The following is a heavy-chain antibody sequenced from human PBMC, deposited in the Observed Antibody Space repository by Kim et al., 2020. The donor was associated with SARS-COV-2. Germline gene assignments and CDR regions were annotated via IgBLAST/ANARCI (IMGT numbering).Heavy chain of an antibody. CDR3: AKSNSGYYAYLDS. Sequence: GGSLRLSCVAHGFTFSTYGMSWVRQAPDKGLEWVSVISGSGGTTYYSDSVKGRFTISRDNSKNTLYLQMNSLRAEDTAEYYCAKSNSGYYAYLDSWGQGILVTVSS. D-gene: IGHD3-22*01. V-gene: IGHV3-23*01. J-gene: IGHJ4*02. CDR1: GFTFSTYG. CDR2: ISGSGGTT.